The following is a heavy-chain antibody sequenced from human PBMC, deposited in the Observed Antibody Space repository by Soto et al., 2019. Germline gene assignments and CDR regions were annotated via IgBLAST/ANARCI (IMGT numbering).Heavy chain of an antibody. CDR3: ARDGTLYDSSAYYYVY. CDR1: GGTFSRYA. V-gene: IGHV1-69*01. CDR2: IIPVFGKA. D-gene: IGHD3-22*01. J-gene: IGHJ4*02. Sequence: QVPLVQSGAEVKKPGSSVKVSCKASGGTFSRYAISWVRQAPGQGLEWMGGIIPVFGKANYAEKFQGRVTITADESTSTGYTELRSLTAEDTAVYYCARDGTLYDSSAYYYVYWGQGTLVTVSS.